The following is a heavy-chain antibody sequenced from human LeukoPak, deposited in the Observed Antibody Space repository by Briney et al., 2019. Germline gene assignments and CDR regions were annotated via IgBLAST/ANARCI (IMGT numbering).Heavy chain of an antibody. CDR2: IGGSGSST. J-gene: IGHJ6*02. D-gene: IGHD2-21*01. CDR1: GFTFRNYY. Sequence: GGSLRLSCAASGFTFRNYYMSWVRQAPGKGLEWVSGIGGSGSSTYYGDSVKGRFTISRDNSKSTLFLQMNSLRAEDTAVYYCAKCKTPYYYGMDVWGQGTTVTVSS. CDR3: AKCKTPYYYGMDV. V-gene: IGHV3-23*01.